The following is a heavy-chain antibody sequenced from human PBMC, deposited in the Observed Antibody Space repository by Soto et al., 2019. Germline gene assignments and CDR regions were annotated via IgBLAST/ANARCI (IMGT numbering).Heavy chain of an antibody. CDR2: FSNTGGGT. Sequence: EVQLLESGGGLVQPGGSLRLSCAASGFTFSDYAMSWVRQAPGKGLEWVSVFSNTGGGTYYADSVKGRFTISRDNSKNMLYLQMTSLRAEDTAVYYCARDPKRRDGYNFDSWGRGALVTVSS. CDR3: ARDPKRRDGYNFDS. D-gene: IGHD5-12*01. V-gene: IGHV3-23*01. CDR1: GFTFSDYA. J-gene: IGHJ4*02.